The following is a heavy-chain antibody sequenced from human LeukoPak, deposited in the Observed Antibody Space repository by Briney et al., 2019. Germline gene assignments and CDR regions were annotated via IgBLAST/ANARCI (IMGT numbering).Heavy chain of an antibody. V-gene: IGHV4-61*01. CDR1: GGSVSSGSYY. J-gene: IGHJ4*02. CDR3: ARVRPGVAATFYDY. Sequence: SEILSLTCTVSGGSVSSGSYYWSWIRQPPGKGLEWIGYIYYNGSTNYNPSLKSRVTISVDTSKNQFSLKLSSVTAADTAVYYCARVRPGVAATFYDYWGQGTLVTVSS. CDR2: IYYNGST. D-gene: IGHD2-15*01.